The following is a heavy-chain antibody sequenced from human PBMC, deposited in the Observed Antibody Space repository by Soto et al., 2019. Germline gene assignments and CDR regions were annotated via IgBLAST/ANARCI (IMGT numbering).Heavy chain of an antibody. CDR2: INPSGGST. CDR3: ARVVVPTTATTSNWFDP. J-gene: IGHJ5*02. CDR1: GYTFTTYY. D-gene: IGHD4-17*01. V-gene: IGHV1-46*01. Sequence: QVQLVQSGADAKEPGASVKVSCKASGYTFTTYYLHWVRQAPGQGLEWMGIINPSGGSTNYAQRFQGRVTMTSDTSTSTVYMELSSLRADATAVYYCARVVVPTTATTSNWFDPWGQGTLVTVSS.